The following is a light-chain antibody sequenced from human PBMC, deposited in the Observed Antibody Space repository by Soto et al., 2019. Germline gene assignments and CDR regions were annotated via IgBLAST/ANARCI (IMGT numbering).Light chain of an antibody. CDR1: QSVSSSY. V-gene: IGKV3-20*01. CDR3: QQYGTSPWT. J-gene: IGKJ1*01. Sequence: EMGLTQSPGTRSFSPGERVTLSCRASQSVSSSYLAWYQQKPGQAPRLLIYGASSRATGIPDRFSGSGSGTDFTLTISRLEPEDFAVYYCQQYGTSPWTFGQGTKVEIK. CDR2: GAS.